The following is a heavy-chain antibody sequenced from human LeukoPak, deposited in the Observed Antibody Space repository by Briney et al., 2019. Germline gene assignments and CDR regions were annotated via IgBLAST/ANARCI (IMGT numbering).Heavy chain of an antibody. Sequence: GGSLRLSCVASGFTFSNAWMNWVRQAPGKGLEWVSYISSSGSTIHYADSVKGRFTISRDNAKNSLYLQMNSLRAEDTAVYYCAELGITMIGGVWGKGTTVTISS. V-gene: IGHV3-48*04. CDR1: GFTFSNAW. D-gene: IGHD3-10*02. J-gene: IGHJ6*04. CDR3: AELGITMIGGV. CDR2: ISSSGSTI.